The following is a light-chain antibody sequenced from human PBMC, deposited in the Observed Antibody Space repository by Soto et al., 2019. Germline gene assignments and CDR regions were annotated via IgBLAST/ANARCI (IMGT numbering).Light chain of an antibody. CDR2: SNS. Sequence: QSVLTQPPSASGTPGQRVTISCSGSSSNIGSNTVNWYQQLPGTAPKLLIYSNSQRASGVPDRFSGSKSGTSGSLAISGLQSEDEADYYCAAWDDSLNGWVFGGGTKLTVL. CDR1: SSNIGSNT. CDR3: AAWDDSLNGWV. J-gene: IGLJ3*02. V-gene: IGLV1-44*01.